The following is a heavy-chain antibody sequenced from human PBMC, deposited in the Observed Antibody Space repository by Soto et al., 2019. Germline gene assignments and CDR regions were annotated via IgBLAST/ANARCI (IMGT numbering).Heavy chain of an antibody. J-gene: IGHJ4*02. Sequence: QVHLVQSGAEVKKPGASVKVSCKGSGYAFTTYGITWVRQAPGQGLEWMGWISAHNGNTNYAQKLQGRVTVNRDTSTSTAYMELRRLRSDDTAVDYCARGRYGDYWGQGALVTVSS. CDR3: ARGRYGDY. V-gene: IGHV1-18*01. CDR1: GYAFTTYG. CDR2: ISAHNGNT. D-gene: IGHD1-1*01.